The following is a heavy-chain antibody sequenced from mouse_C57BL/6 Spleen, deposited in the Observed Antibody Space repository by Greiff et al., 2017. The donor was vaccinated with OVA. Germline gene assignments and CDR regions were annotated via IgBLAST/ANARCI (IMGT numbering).Heavy chain of an antibody. J-gene: IGHJ2*01. V-gene: IGHV1-18*01. Sequence: EVQLQQSGPELVKPGASVKIPCKASGYTFTDYNMDWVKQSHGKSLEWIGDINPNNGGTIYNQKFKGKATLTVDTSSSTAYMELRSLTSEDTAVYYCARNWDRAFDYWGQGTTRTVSS. CDR2: INPNNGGT. D-gene: IGHD4-1*01. CDR3: ARNWDRAFDY. CDR1: GYTFTDYN.